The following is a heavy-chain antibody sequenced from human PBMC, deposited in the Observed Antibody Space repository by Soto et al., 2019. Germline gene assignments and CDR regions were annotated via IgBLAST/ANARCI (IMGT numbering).Heavy chain of an antibody. D-gene: IGHD3-9*01. Sequence: ASVKVSCKASGYTFTSYYIHWVRQAPGQGLEWMGIINPSGGSTSYAQKFQGRVTMTRDTSTSTVYMELSSLRSEDTAVYYCARGASRYFDWLPATSDAFDIWGQGTMVTV. CDR1: GYTFTSYY. CDR2: INPSGGST. CDR3: ARGASRYFDWLPATSDAFDI. J-gene: IGHJ3*02. V-gene: IGHV1-46*01.